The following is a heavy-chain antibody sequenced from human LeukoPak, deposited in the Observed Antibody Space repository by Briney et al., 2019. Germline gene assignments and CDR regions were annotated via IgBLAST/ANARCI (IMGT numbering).Heavy chain of an antibody. CDR2: IKSKTDGGTT. V-gene: IGHV3-15*01. CDR3: TTDEPVLGYCSGGSCYDAFDI. Sequence: GGSLRLSCAASGFTFSNAWMSWVRQAPGKGLEWVGRIKSKTDGGTTDYAAPVKGRFTIPRDDSKNTLYLQMNSLKTEDTAVYYCTTDEPVLGYCSGGSCYDAFDIWGQGTMVTVSS. CDR1: GFTFSNAW. D-gene: IGHD2-15*01. J-gene: IGHJ3*02.